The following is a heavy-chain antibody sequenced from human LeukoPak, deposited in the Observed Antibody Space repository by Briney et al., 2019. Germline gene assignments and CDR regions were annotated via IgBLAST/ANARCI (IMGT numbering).Heavy chain of an antibody. Sequence: PSETLSLTCTVSGYSISSGYYWGWIRQPPGKGLEWIGSIYHSGSTYYNPSLKSRVTISVDTSKNQFSLKLSSVTAADTAVYYCARHEITMVRGVNSWGQGTLVTVSS. J-gene: IGHJ5*02. CDR1: GYSISSGYY. V-gene: IGHV4-38-2*02. CDR2: IYHSGST. D-gene: IGHD3-10*01. CDR3: ARHEITMVRGVNS.